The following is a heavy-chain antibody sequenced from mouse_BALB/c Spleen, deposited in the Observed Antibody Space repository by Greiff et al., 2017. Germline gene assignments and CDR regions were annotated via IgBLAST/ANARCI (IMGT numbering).Heavy chain of an antibody. CDR3: TPNWVYAMDD. D-gene: IGHD4-1*01. V-gene: IGHV6-6*02. J-gene: IGHJ4*01. CDR2: IRLKSNNYAT. Sequence: EVQLVESGGGLVQPGGSMKLSCVASGFTFSNYWMNWVRQSPEKGLEWVAEIRLKSNNYATHYAESVKGRFTISRDDSKSSVYLQMNNLRAEDTGIYYCTPNWVYAMDDWGQGTSVTVSS. CDR1: GFTFSNYW.